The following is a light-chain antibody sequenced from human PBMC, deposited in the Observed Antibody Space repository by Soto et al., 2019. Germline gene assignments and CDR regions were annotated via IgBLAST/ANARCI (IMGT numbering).Light chain of an antibody. Sequence: GLTQSPGTVAVSPGDRATLSCRASQSVTSNYLAWYQQKPGQAPRLLIYGASSRATGIPDRFSGSGSGTDFTLTISRLEPEDFAVYYCHQYDSWTFGQGTKVDIK. CDR2: GAS. J-gene: IGKJ1*01. CDR3: HQYDSWT. V-gene: IGKV3-20*01. CDR1: QSVTSNY.